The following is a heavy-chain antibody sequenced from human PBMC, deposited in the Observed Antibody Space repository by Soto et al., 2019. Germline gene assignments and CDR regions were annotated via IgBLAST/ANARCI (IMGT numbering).Heavy chain of an antibody. D-gene: IGHD6-6*01. J-gene: IGHJ4*02. CDR1: GGTFSSYA. V-gene: IGHV1-69*13. CDR2: IIPIFGTA. CDR3: ARDRRYSSSSPFGY. Sequence: SVKVSCKASGGTFSSYAISWVRQAPGQGLEWMGGIIPIFGTANYAQKFQGRVTITADESTSTAYMELSSPRSEDTAVYYCARDRRYSSSSPFGYWGQGTLVTVSS.